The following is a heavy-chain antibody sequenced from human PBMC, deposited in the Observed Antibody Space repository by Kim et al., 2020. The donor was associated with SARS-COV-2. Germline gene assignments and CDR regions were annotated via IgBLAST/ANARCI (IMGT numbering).Heavy chain of an antibody. D-gene: IGHD6-13*01. CDR3: ARARRTAAGTKWAMDV. J-gene: IGHJ6*02. Sequence: SVKGRFTISRENAKNSLYLQMNSLRAGDTAVYYCARARRTAAGTKWAMDVWGQGTTVTVSS. V-gene: IGHV3-13*01.